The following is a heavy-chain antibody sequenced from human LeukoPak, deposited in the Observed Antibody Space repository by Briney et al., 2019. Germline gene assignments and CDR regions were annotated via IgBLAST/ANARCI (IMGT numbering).Heavy chain of an antibody. CDR1: GGSISSSSYY. J-gene: IGHJ5*02. V-gene: IGHV4-39*07. CDR3: ARTYSGSPQGWFDP. D-gene: IGHD1-26*01. Sequence: PSETLSLTCTVSGGSISSSSYYWGWIRQPPGKGLEWIGSIYYSGSTYYNPSLKSRVTISVDTSKNQFSLKLSSVIAADTAVYYCARTYSGSPQGWFDPWGQGTLVTVSS. CDR2: IYYSGST.